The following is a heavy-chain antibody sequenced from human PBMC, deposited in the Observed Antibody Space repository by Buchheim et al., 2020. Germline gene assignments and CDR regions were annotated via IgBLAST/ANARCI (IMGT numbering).Heavy chain of an antibody. D-gene: IGHD1-26*01. J-gene: IGHJ6*03. CDR1: GFTFSSYA. CDR2: ISCSGGST. CDR3: ANGYDPIVGATGYMDV. V-gene: IGHV3-23*01. Sequence: EVQLLESGGGLVQPGGSLRLSCAASGFTFSSYAMSWVRQAPGKGLECVSAISCSGGSTYYADSVKGRFTLSRDNSKNTLYLQMNSLRDEDTAVYYCANGYDPIVGATGYMDVWGKGTT.